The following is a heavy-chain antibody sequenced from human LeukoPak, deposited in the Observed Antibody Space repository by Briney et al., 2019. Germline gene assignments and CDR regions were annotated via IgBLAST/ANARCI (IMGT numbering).Heavy chain of an antibody. V-gene: IGHV1-8*01. J-gene: IGHJ4*02. CDR3: ARGISRLLRFGDPPYYFDY. Sequence: ASVKVSCKASGYTFTSYDINWVRQATGQGLEWMGWMNPNSGNTGYAQKFQGRVTMTRNTSISTAYMELSSLRSEDTAVYYCARGISRLLRFGDPPYYFDYWGQGTLVTVSS. CDR1: GYTFTSYD. D-gene: IGHD3-10*01. CDR2: MNPNSGNT.